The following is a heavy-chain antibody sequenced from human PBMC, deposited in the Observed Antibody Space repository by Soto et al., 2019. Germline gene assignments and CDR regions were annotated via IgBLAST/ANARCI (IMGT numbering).Heavy chain of an antibody. CDR1: GCSVSNDNFY. CDR2: VHSSGIT. CDR3: ARGLTMGQLPSHFDH. D-gene: IGHD3-16*01. V-gene: IGHV4-61*01. J-gene: IGHJ5*02. Sequence: SETLSLTCPGSGCSVSNDNFYWSWIRQPPGKGLEWIGYVHSSGITNYNPSLKRRVTISVDTSRNQFSLRLSSVTAADTAVYYCARGLTMGQLPSHFDHWGQGTLVTVSS.